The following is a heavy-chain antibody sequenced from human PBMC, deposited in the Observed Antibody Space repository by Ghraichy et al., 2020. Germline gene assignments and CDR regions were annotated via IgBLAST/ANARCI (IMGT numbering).Heavy chain of an antibody. CDR3: AREIRYFDWSPADY. J-gene: IGHJ4*02. D-gene: IGHD3-9*01. CDR1: GSTFTTSV. CDR2: ISTYNDYR. Sequence: ASVKVSCKVSGSTFTTSVTNWVLVSPRLLLEWMGWISTYNDYRNYAQKFQGRVTMTTDTATSTAYMELRSLRSADTAVYYCAREIRYFDWSPADYWGQGTLVTVSS. V-gene: IGHV1-18*04.